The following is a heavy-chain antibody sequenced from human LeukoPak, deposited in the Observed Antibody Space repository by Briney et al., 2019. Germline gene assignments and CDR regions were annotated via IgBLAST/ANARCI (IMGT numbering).Heavy chain of an antibody. J-gene: IGHJ4*02. V-gene: IGHV5-51*01. CDR2: IYPADSDT. Sequence: GESLKISCKGSGYSFTNYWIGWVRQMAGKGLEWMGIIYPADSDTRYSPSFRGQVTISADKSISTAYLQWSSLKASDTAMYYCAREGNYNVLTGYYHYFDCWGQGTLVTVSS. D-gene: IGHD3-9*01. CDR3: AREGNYNVLTGYYHYFDC. CDR1: GYSFTNYW.